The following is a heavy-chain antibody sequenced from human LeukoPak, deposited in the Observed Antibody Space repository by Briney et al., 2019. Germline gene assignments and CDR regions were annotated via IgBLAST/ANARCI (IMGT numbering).Heavy chain of an antibody. D-gene: IGHD2/OR15-2a*01. CDR1: GFIFTKYW. CDR2: VNSDGSAT. J-gene: IGHJ4*02. CDR3: TSFYETN. Sequence: GGSLRLSWAASGFIFTKYWMHWVRRAPGKGLVWVSHVNSDGSATSYADSVKGRFTISRDNAKNTVYLHMNSLRVEDTAVYYCTSFYETNWGQGTLVTVSS. V-gene: IGHV3-74*01.